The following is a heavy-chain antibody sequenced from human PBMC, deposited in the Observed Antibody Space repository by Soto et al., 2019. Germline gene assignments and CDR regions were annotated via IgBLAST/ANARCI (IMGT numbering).Heavy chain of an antibody. D-gene: IGHD6-13*01. CDR3: ARGDSSSWYRHPFDY. J-gene: IGHJ4*02. Sequence: SETLSLTCTVSGGSISSGGYYWSWIRQHPGKGLEWIGYIYYSGSTYYNPSLKSRVTISVDTSKNQFSLKLSSVTAADTALYYCARGDSSSWYRHPFDYWGQGTLVTVSS. CDR2: IYYSGST. V-gene: IGHV4-31*03. CDR1: GGSISSGGYY.